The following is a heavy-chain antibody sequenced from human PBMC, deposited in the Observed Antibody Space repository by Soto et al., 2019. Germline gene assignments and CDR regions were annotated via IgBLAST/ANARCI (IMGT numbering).Heavy chain of an antibody. CDR1: EFTVSSNH. CDR2: IYSGGST. J-gene: IGHJ4*02. V-gene: IGHV3-53*01. D-gene: IGHD3-16*01. Sequence: EEQLVESGGGLIQPGGSLRLSCAPSEFTVSSNHMSWVRQAPGKGLEWVSVIYSGGSTYYADSVKGRFTISRDHSENTLYLQMNSLRAEDTAFYYCASQSTYTFDYWGQGTLVTVSS. CDR3: ASQSTYTFDY.